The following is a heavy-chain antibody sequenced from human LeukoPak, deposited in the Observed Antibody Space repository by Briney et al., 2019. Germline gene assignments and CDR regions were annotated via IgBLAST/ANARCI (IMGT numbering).Heavy chain of an antibody. CDR3: ARGPMGSASTSFDY. CDR1: GGSFSGYY. D-gene: IGHD2-8*01. V-gene: IGHV4-34*01. J-gene: IGHJ4*02. CDR2: INHSGST. Sequence: SETLSHTCAVYGGSFSGYYWSWIRQPPGKGLEWIGEINHSGSTNYNPSLKSRVTISVDTSKNQFSLKLSSVTAADTAVYYCARGPMGSASTSFDYWGQGTLVTVSS.